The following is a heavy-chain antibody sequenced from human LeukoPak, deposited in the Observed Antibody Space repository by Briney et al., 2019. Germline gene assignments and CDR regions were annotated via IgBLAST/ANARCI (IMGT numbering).Heavy chain of an antibody. CDR1: GFTFSTYA. V-gene: IGHV3-23*01. D-gene: IGHD4-23*01. Sequence: GGSLRLSCAASGFTFSTYAINWVRQAPGKGLEWVSAISGSGGSTYYADSVKGRFTISRDNSKNTLYLQMNSLRAEDTAVYYCARPHDYGGIDYWGQGTLVTVSS. CDR3: ARPHDYGGIDY. CDR2: ISGSGGST. J-gene: IGHJ4*02.